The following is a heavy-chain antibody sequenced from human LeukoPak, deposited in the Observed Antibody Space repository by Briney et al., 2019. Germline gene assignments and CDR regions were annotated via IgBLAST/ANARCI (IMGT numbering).Heavy chain of an antibody. D-gene: IGHD3-22*01. Sequence: GGSLRLSCAASGFTFSSYAMSWVRQAPGKGLEWVSAISGSGGSTYYADSVKGRFTISRDNSKNTLYLQMNSLRAEDTAVYYCAKDCRRYCYDSSGCFDYWGQGTLVTVSS. CDR1: GFTFSSYA. V-gene: IGHV3-23*01. CDR3: AKDCRRYCYDSSGCFDY. CDR2: ISGSGGST. J-gene: IGHJ4*02.